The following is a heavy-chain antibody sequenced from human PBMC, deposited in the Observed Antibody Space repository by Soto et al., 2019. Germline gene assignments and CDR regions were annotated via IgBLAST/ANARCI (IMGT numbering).Heavy chain of an antibody. CDR3: ARDGHDYGDYEELEY. Sequence: QVQLVQSGAEVKKPGASVKVSCKASGYTFTSYGISWVRQAPGQGLEWMGWISAYNGNTNYAQKLQGRVNMTTDTSTSTAYMELRSLRSDDTAVFYCARDGHDYGDYEELEYWGQGTLVTVSS. CDR2: ISAYNGNT. CDR1: GYTFTSYG. J-gene: IGHJ4*02. D-gene: IGHD4-17*01. V-gene: IGHV1-18*01.